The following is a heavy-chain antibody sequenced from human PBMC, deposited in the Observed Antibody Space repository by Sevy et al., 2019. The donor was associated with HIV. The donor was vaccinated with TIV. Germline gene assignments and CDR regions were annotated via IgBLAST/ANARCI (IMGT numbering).Heavy chain of an antibody. V-gene: IGHV3-13*05. CDR2: VGPAGDQ. CDR3: ARSGGYSDYGMDV. D-gene: IGHD5-12*01. CDR1: GFTFSTYD. Sequence: GGSLRLSCVSSGFTFSTYDMHWVRQVTGKGLEWISGVGPAGDQFYPGSVKGRFTISSENAKNSIYLHMNNLRAGDTAVYYCARSGGYSDYGMDVWGQGTTVTVSS. J-gene: IGHJ6*02.